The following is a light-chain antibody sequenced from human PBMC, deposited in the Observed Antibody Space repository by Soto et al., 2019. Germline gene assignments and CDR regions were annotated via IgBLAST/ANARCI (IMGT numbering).Light chain of an antibody. V-gene: IGKV1-5*01. CDR2: DAS. CDR3: QQYDSFSVWT. Sequence: DTQMTQSPSTLSASVGDRVTITCRASQGISGWLAWYQQKAGKAPRLLIFDASSLMSGVPSRFSGSGYGTEFTLTINRLQPDDSATYYCQQYDSFSVWTFGQGTKVEIK. J-gene: IGKJ1*01. CDR1: QGISGW.